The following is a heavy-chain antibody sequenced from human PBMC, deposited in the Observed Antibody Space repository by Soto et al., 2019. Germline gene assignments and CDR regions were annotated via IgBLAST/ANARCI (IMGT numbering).Heavy chain of an antibody. CDR1: GFTFSDFS. CDR3: AKDDVQGSSWFRFFDS. CDR2: INGNGNYI. D-gene: IGHD6-13*01. J-gene: IGHJ4*02. V-gene: IGHV3-21*06. Sequence: LRLSCAASGFTFSDFSVNWVRQAPGKGLEWVASINGNGNYIYYADSVKGRFTISRDNPKISLFLQMNSLKVEDTAVYYCAKDDVQGSSWFRFFDSWGQGTLVTVSS.